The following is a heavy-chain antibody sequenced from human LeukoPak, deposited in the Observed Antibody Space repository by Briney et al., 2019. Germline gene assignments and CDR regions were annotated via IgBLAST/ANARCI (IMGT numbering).Heavy chain of an antibody. J-gene: IGHJ6*02. CDR1: GYSFTSYW. CDR2: IYPGDSDT. D-gene: IGHD3-16*01. Sequence: KGGESLKISCKGSGYSFTSYWIGWVRQMPGKGLEWMGIIYPGDSDTRYSPSFQGQVTISADKSISTAYLQWSSLKASDTAMYYCARTGRAGGAGYYYGMDVWGQGTTVTVSS. V-gene: IGHV5-51*01. CDR3: ARTGRAGGAGYYYGMDV.